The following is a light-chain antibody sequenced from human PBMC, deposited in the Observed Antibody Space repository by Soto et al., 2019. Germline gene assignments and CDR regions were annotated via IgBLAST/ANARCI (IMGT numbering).Light chain of an antibody. Sequence: QSALTQPASVSGSPGQSITISCTGSSSDVGGYDYVSWYQQHPGKAPKLMIYEVTKRPSGVPDRFSGSKSGNTASLTVSGLQAEDEADYYCTSHAGNYNFPDVFGTGTKLTVL. CDR1: SSDVGGYDY. J-gene: IGLJ1*01. V-gene: IGLV2-8*01. CDR3: TSHAGNYNFPDV. CDR2: EVT.